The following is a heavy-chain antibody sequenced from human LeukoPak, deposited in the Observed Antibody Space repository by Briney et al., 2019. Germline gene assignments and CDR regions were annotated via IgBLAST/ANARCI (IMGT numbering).Heavy chain of an antibody. CDR1: GFTFSSYA. D-gene: IGHD3-10*01. V-gene: IGHV3-23*01. J-gene: IGHJ4*02. CDR2: IGATGVST. CDR3: AKSVPGY. Sequence: GGSLRLSCAASGFTFSSYAMSWVRQAPGKGLEWVSGIGATGVSTFYGDSVKGRFTMSRDNSKNTLYLQMNSLRAEDTAVYYCAKSVPGYWGQGTLVTVSS.